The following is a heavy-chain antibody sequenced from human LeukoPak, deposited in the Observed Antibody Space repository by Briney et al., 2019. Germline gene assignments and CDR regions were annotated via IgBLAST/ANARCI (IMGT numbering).Heavy chain of an antibody. CDR1: GGTFSSYA. J-gene: IGHJ4*02. V-gene: IGHV1-69*05. CDR3: ASCAFGSGWSHFDY. D-gene: IGHD6-19*01. CDR2: IIPIFGTA. Sequence: SVKVSCKASGGTFSSYAISWVRRAPGQGLEWMGGIIPIFGTANYAQKFQGRVTITTDESTSTAYMELSSLRSEDTAVYYCASCAFGSGWSHFDYWGQGTLVTVSS.